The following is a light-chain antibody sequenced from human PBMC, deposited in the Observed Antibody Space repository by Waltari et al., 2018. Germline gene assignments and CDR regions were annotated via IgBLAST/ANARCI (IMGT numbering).Light chain of an antibody. J-gene: IGLJ1*01. Sequence: QSALTQPASVSGSPVQSITISCTGPSSDGGGYNYVSWYQQHPGTTPNLIIFDVNRRPSGVSHRFSGSKSGNTASLTISGLQAEDEADYYCGSYTTRATHVFGIGTKVTVL. CDR3: GSYTTRATHV. CDR1: SSDGGGYNY. CDR2: DVN. V-gene: IGLV2-14*03.